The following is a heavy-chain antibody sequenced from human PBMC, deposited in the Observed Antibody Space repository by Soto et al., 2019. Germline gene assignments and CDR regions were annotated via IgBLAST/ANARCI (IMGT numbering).Heavy chain of an antibody. D-gene: IGHD2-2*01. V-gene: IGHV3-74*03. CDR1: GFTFSRHW. CDR2: INSDGSSI. CDR3: AKDESKDIVVVPAATDGY. J-gene: IGHJ4*02. Sequence: GGSLRLSCAASGFTFSRHWMHWVRQAPGKGLVWLSRINSDGSSIAYADSVKGRFTISRDNSKNTLYLQMSSPRAEDTAVYYCAKDESKDIVVVPAATDGYWGQGTLVTVSS.